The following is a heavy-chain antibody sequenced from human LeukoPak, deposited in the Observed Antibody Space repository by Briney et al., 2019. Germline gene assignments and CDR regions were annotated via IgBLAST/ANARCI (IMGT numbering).Heavy chain of an antibody. V-gene: IGHV3-74*01. CDR3: ARVNRITMIVDY. J-gene: IGHJ4*02. CDR1: GFTFSSYW. CDR2: INSDGSST. D-gene: IGHD3-22*01. Sequence: PGGSLRLSYAASGFTFSSYWMHWVRQAPGKGLVWVSRINSDGSSTSYADSVKGRFTISRDNAKNTLYLQMNSLRAEDTAVYYCARVNRITMIVDYWGQGTLVTVSS.